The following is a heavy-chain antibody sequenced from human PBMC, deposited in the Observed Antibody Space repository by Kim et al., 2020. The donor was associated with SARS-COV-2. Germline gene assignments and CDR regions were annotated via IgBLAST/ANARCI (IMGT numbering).Heavy chain of an antibody. CDR2: IYYSGST. Sequence: SETLSLTCTVSGGSISSSSYYWGWIRQPPGKGLEWIGSIYYSGSTYYNPSLKSRVTISVDTSKNQFSLKLSSVTAADTAVYYCARRSGGGDSGYYDSSGYSPPLDWGQGTLVTVSS. V-gene: IGHV4-39*01. CDR3: ARRSGGGDSGYYDSSGYSPPLD. CDR1: GGSISSSSYY. D-gene: IGHD3-22*01. J-gene: IGHJ4*02.